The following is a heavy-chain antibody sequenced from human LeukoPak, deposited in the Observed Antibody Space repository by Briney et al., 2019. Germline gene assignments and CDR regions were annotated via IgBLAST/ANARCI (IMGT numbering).Heavy chain of an antibody. V-gene: IGHV3-48*01. CDR1: GFTFSNYS. Sequence: GGSLRLSCAASGFTFSNYSMNLVRQAPGKGQERVSYISSSSSTIYYADSVKGRFSISRDNDKNTLYLQMNSMRAEDTAVYYCERDAPLLDENAPFNTMIGDFDIWGQGTMVTVSS. CDR3: ERDAPLLDENAPFNTMIGDFDI. J-gene: IGHJ3*02. D-gene: IGHD3-22*01. CDR2: ISSSSSTI.